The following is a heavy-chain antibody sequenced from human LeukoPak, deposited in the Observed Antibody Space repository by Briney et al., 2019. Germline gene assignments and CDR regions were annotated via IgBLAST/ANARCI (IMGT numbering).Heavy chain of an antibody. V-gene: IGHV3-7*03. J-gene: IGHJ4*02. CDR1: GFTFSDYW. Sequence: PGGSLRLSCAASGFTFSDYWMHWVRQAPGKGLEWVAKIKQDGSEKDYVDSVKGRFTISRDNADNSLYLQMNSLRAEDTAVYYCARGGYSGSYWGTFDYWGQGTLVTVSS. D-gene: IGHD1-26*01. CDR3: ARGGYSGSYWGTFDY. CDR2: IKQDGSEK.